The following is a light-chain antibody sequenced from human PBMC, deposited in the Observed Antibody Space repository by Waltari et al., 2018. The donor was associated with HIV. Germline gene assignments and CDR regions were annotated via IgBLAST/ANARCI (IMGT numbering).Light chain of an antibody. Sequence: EIVMTQSPATLSVSPGERAPLSCRASQSVSSNLAWYQQKPGQAPRLLIYGTSTRATGIPARFSGSGSGTEFTLTISSLQSEDFAVYYCQQYNNWQYTFGQGTKLEIK. CDR2: GTS. CDR3: QQYNNWQYT. CDR1: QSVSSN. J-gene: IGKJ2*01. V-gene: IGKV3-15*01.